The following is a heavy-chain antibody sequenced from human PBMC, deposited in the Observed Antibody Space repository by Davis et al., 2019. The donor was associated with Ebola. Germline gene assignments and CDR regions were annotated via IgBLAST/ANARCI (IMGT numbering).Heavy chain of an antibody. CDR3: AKDSDSAPGGIVVVPAAPIGDY. CDR2: ISGSGGST. D-gene: IGHD2-2*01. V-gene: IGHV3-23*01. Sequence: GESLKISCAASGFTFSSYAMSWVRQAPGKGLEWVSAISGSGGSTYYADSVKGRFTISRDNSKNTLYLQMNSLRAEDTAVYYCAKDSDSAPGGIVVVPAAPIGDYWGQGTLVTVSS. CDR1: GFTFSSYA. J-gene: IGHJ4*02.